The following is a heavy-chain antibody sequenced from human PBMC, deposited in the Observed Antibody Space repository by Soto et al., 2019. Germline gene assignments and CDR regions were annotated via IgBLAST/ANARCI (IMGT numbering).Heavy chain of an antibody. D-gene: IGHD3-9*01. J-gene: IGHJ6*02. V-gene: IGHV3-15*07. CDR3: TTSGNYVILTGPNPYYYYGMDV. CDR1: GFTFRNAW. CDR2: IKSKTDGGTT. Sequence: PGGSLRLSCAASGFTFRNAWMNWVRQAPGKGLEWVGRIKSKTDGGTTDYAAPVKGRFTISRDDSKNTLYLQMNSLKTEDTAVYYCTTSGNYVILTGPNPYYYYGMDVWGQGTTVTVSS.